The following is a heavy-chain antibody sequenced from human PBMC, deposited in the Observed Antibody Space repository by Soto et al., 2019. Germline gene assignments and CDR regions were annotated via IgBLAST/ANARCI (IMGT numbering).Heavy chain of an antibody. V-gene: IGHV4-34*01. J-gene: IGHJ3*02. D-gene: IGHD4-17*01. CDR2: INHSGST. CDR3: ARTMTTVTTDAFDI. Sequence: PSETLSLTCAVYGGSFSCYYWSWIRQPPGKGLEWIGEINHSGSTNYNPSLKSRVTISVDTSKNQFSLKLSSVTAADTAVYYCARTMTTVTTDAFDIWGQGTMVTVSS. CDR1: GGSFSCYY.